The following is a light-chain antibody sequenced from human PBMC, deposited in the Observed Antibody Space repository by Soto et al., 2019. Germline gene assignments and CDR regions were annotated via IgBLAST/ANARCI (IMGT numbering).Light chain of an antibody. J-gene: IGKJ5*01. CDR3: QQYETLPIT. V-gene: IGKV1-33*01. CDR1: QDIGKY. Sequence: DIQMTQSPSSLSASVGDRVSITCQASQDIGKYLNWYQQIPGKAPKLLIFDASNLESGVPSRFSGSGSGTDFTFTISSLQPEDIATYYCQQYETLPITFGQGTRLEIK. CDR2: DAS.